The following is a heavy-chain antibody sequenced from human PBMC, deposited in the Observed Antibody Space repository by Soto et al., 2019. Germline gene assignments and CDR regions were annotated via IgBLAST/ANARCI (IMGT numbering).Heavy chain of an antibody. V-gene: IGHV1-2*04. Sequence: ASVKVSCKASGYTFTGYYMHWVRQAPGQGLEWMGWINPNSGGTNYAQKFQGWVTMTRDTSISTAYMELSRLRSDDTAVYYCGRGVDGSGYSHGWLDRWGQGTLVTVSS. CDR2: INPNSGGT. J-gene: IGHJ5*02. D-gene: IGHD3-3*01. CDR3: GRGVDGSGYSHGWLDR. CDR1: GYTFTGYY.